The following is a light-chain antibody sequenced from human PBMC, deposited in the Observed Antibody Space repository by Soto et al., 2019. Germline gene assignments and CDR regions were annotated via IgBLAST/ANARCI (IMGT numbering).Light chain of an antibody. CDR1: NSDVGTYNY. V-gene: IGLV2-14*01. CDR3: SSYTTSSTLV. J-gene: IGLJ2*01. CDR2: EVS. Sequence: QSALTQPVSVSGSPGQSITISCTGTNSDVGTYNYVSWYQQHPGKAPKFVVYEVSDRPSGVSDRFSGSKSGNTASLTISGLQAEDEADYYCSSYTTSSTLVFGGGTKLTVL.